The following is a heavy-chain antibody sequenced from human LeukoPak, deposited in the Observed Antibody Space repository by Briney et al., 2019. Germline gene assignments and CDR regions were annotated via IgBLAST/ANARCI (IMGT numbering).Heavy chain of an antibody. CDR3: ASAPPLGY. V-gene: IGHV4-34*01. Sequence: PSETLSLTCAVYGGSFSGYYWSWIRQPPGKGLEWIGEINHSGSTNYNPSLKSRVTISVDTSKNQFSLKLGSVTAADTAVYYCASAPPLGYWGQGTLVTVSS. CDR1: GGSFSGYY. D-gene: IGHD1-26*01. J-gene: IGHJ4*02. CDR2: INHSGST.